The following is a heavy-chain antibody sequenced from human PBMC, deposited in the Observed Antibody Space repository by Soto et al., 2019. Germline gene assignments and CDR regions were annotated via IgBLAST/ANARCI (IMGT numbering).Heavy chain of an antibody. CDR1: GYDFTSYG. J-gene: IGHJ3*02. V-gene: IGHV1-18*01. CDR2: ISAYNGKR. D-gene: IGHD3-16*01. Sequence: QGQLLQSGDEVKKPGASVRVSCRASGYDFTSYGISWVRQAPGQGLEWVSWISAYNGKRDTAQKFQGRVTMTLDTSTDTAHMELGDLTSADTAVYYCARGRIGASIHDAFEIWGQGTMVAVSS. CDR3: ARGRIGASIHDAFEI.